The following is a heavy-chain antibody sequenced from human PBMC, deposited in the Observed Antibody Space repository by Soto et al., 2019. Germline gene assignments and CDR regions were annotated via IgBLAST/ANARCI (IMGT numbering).Heavy chain of an antibody. D-gene: IGHD3-22*01. Sequence: SETLSLTCSVSGGSIATGGTYWSWARLLPGKGLQWVGYIYYTGAAYYNPALQSRITISLDTSENQFSLRLTSVTAADTAVYYCASGTFTTISFDFWGQGRQVTVSS. CDR2: IYYTGAA. V-gene: IGHV4-31*03. CDR1: GGSIATGGTY. J-gene: IGHJ4*02. CDR3: ASGTFTTISFDF.